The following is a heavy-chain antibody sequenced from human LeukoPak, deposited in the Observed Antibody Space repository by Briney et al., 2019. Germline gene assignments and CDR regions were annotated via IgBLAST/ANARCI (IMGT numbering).Heavy chain of an antibody. D-gene: IGHD2-2*03. Sequence: PGGSLRLSCAASGFTFSSYAMSWVRLAPGKGLEWVSHISSSGSAKYYADSVKGRFTISRDNAKNSLYLQMNSLRDEDTAVFYCASGSGHWGQGTLVTVSS. V-gene: IGHV3-48*02. CDR1: GFTFSSYA. J-gene: IGHJ4*02. CDR3: ASGSGH. CDR2: ISSSGSAK.